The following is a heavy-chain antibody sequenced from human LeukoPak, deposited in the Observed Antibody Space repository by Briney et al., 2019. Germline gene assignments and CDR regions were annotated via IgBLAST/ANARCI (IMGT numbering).Heavy chain of an antibody. Sequence: GGSLRLSCATSGFSFSTFGMHWVRQTPGKGLEWVSHISKDESNKYYADSVKGRFTISRDNAKNSLYLQMNSLRAEDMAVYYCARAPNRVQNWVDCWGQGTLVTVSS. V-gene: IGHV3-33*05. CDR2: ISKDESNK. CDR3: ARAPNRVQNWVDC. CDR1: GFSFSTFG. J-gene: IGHJ4*02. D-gene: IGHD7-27*01.